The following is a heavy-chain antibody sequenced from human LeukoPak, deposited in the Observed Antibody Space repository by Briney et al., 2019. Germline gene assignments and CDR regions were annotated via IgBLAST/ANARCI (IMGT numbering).Heavy chain of an antibody. J-gene: IGHJ4*02. CDR2: ISSSSSYI. D-gene: IGHD1-26*01. V-gene: IGHV3-21*01. CDR1: GFTFSSYE. CDR3: ARSRASGSYGY. Sequence: GGSLRLSCAASGFTFSSYEMNWVRQAPGKGLEWVSSISSSSSYIYYADSVKGRFTISRDNAKNSLYLQMNSLRAEDTAVYYCARSRASGSYGYWGQGTLVTVSS.